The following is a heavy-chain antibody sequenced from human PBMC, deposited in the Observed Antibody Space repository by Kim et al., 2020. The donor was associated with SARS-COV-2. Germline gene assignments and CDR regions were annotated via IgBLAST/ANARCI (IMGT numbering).Heavy chain of an antibody. J-gene: IGHJ6*02. CDR1: GGSISSSSYY. D-gene: IGHD1-1*01. CDR2: IYYSGST. V-gene: IGHV4-39*01. Sequence: SETLSLTCTVSGGSISSSSYYWGWIRQPPGKGLEWIGSIYYSGSTYYNPSLKGRVTISVDTSKNQFSLKLSSVTAADTAVYYCAALRDGYNYRYYYGMDVWGQGTTVTVSS. CDR3: AALRDGYNYRYYYGMDV.